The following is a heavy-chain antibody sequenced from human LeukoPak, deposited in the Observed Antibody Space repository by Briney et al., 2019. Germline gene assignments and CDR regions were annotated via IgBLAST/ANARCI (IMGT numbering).Heavy chain of an antibody. CDR1: GYTFTSYY. Sequence: ASVKVSCKASGYTFTSYYMHWVRQAPGQGLEWMGWINTKTGTPTYAQGFTGRFVFSLDTSVRTAYLQISSLKAEDTAVYYCAREYPGIATAGTPESHFDYWGQGTLVTVSS. D-gene: IGHD6-13*01. CDR3: AREYPGIATAGTPESHFDY. V-gene: IGHV7-4-1*02. J-gene: IGHJ4*02. CDR2: INTKTGTP.